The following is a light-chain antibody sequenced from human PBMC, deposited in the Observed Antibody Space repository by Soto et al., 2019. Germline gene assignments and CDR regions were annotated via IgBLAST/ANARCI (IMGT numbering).Light chain of an antibody. Sequence: DIQMTQSPSTLSASVGARVTISCRASQSVSRWLAWYQQKPGKAPKVLIYDASSLESGVPSRFSGSGFGTEFTLTSNSLQPDDSATYYCQQYNSPATFGQGTKLEIK. J-gene: IGKJ2*01. CDR1: QSVSRW. V-gene: IGKV1-5*01. CDR2: DAS. CDR3: QQYNSPAT.